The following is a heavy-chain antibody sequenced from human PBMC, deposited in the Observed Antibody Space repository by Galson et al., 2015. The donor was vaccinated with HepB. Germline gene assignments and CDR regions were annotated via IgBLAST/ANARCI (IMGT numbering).Heavy chain of an antibody. CDR2: IKEDGSEK. Sequence: SLRLSCAASGFIFSSYWMSWVRQAPGKGLEWVANIKEDGSEKYYVDSVKGRFTISRDNAKNSLYLQMNSLSAEDTAVYYCARELSEWVSHNWFDPWGQGTLVTVSS. CDR1: GFIFSSYW. D-gene: IGHD3-3*01. CDR3: ARELSEWVSHNWFDP. V-gene: IGHV3-7*01. J-gene: IGHJ5*02.